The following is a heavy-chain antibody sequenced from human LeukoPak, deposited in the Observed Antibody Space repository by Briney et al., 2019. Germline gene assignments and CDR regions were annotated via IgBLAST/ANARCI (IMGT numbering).Heavy chain of an antibody. Sequence: ASVKVSCKASGYTFTSYDINWVRQATGQGLEWMGWMNPNSGNTGYAQKFQGRVTMTRNTSISTAYMELSSLRSEDTAVYYCARDPTYYYDSSGYTRGWDYYYYYGMDVWGQGTTVTVSS. D-gene: IGHD3-22*01. V-gene: IGHV1-8*01. CDR2: MNPNSGNT. J-gene: IGHJ6*02. CDR1: GYTFTSYD. CDR3: ARDPTYYYDSSGYTRGWDYYYYYGMDV.